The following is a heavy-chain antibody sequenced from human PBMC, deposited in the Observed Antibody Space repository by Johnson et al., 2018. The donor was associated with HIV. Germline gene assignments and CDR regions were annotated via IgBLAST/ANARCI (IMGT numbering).Heavy chain of an antibody. Sequence: MLLVESGGGVVQPGRSLKLSCAASGFTVSSNYMSWVRQAPGKGLEWVSVIYSGGSTYYADSVKGRFTISRDNSKNTLYLQMNSLRAEDTAGYYCARAGSSSDDAFDIWGQGTMVTVSS. D-gene: IGHD6-6*01. J-gene: IGHJ3*02. V-gene: IGHV3-66*01. CDR1: GFTVSSNY. CDR3: ARAGSSSDDAFDI. CDR2: IYSGGST.